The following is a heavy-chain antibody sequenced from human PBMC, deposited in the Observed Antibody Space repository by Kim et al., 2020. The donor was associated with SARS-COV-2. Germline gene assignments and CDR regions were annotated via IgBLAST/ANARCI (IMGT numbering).Heavy chain of an antibody. CDR3: ARHGDTMIVERPFAFDI. CDR2: IYYSGST. V-gene: IGHV4-39*01. J-gene: IGHJ3*02. Sequence: SETLSLTCTVSGGSISSSSYYWGWIRQPPGKGLEWIGSIYYSGSTYYNPSLKSRVTISVDTSKNQFSLKLSSVTAADTAVYYCARHGDTMIVERPFAFDIWGQGTMVTVSS. D-gene: IGHD3-22*01. CDR1: GGSISSSSYY.